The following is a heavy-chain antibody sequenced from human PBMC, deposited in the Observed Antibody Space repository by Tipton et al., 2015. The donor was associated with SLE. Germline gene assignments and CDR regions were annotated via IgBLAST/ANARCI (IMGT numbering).Heavy chain of an antibody. Sequence: TLSLTCTVSGTSIISGTDYWTWIRQPAGKGLEWIGRIASNGFANYNRSLESRVTFSIDTSKNQFSLKMTSVNAADTALYFCARENLSFSHMDVWGRGTTVIVSS. CDR2: IASNGFA. J-gene: IGHJ6*04. CDR3: ARENLSFSHMDV. D-gene: IGHD1-7*01. V-gene: IGHV4-61*02. CDR1: GTSIISGTDY.